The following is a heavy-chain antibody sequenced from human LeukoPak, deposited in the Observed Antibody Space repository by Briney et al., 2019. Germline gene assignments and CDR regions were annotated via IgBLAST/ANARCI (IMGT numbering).Heavy chain of an antibody. CDR3: ARYIRTGGYYIDF. D-gene: IGHD3-16*01. CDR1: GFTFSSYE. J-gene: IGHJ6*03. Sequence: PGGSLRLSCAASGFTFSSYEMNWVRQAPGKGLEWVSYISSSGSTIYYADSVKGRFTLPRDNAKNSLYLQMSSLRADDTAVYFCARYIRTGGYYIDFWGKGTTVTV. CDR2: ISSSGSTI. V-gene: IGHV3-48*03.